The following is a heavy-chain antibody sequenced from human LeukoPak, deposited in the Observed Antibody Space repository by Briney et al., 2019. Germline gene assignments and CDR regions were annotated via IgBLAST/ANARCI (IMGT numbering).Heavy chain of an antibody. D-gene: IGHD3-3*01. J-gene: IGHJ6*02. CDR2: IYYSGST. V-gene: IGHV4-59*01. CDR3: ARGSDDFWSGYSMDV. CDR1: GGSISSYY. Sequence: PSETLSLTCTVSGGSISSYYWSWIRQPPGKGLEWIGYIYYSGSTNYNPSLKSRVTISVDASKNQFSLKLSSVTAADTAVYYCARGSDDFWSGYSMDVWGQGTTVTVSS.